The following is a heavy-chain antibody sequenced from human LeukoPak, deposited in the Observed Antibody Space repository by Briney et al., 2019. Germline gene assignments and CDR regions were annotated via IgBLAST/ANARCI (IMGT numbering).Heavy chain of an antibody. CDR2: MNPNSGNT. CDR3: ARALSWTTDSYYYMDV. D-gene: IGHD3/OR15-3a*01. Sequence: ASVTASCKASVYTFTSYDINWVRQATGQGLEWMGWMNPNSGNTGYAQKFQGRVTMTKNTSITTAYMELSSLRSEDTAVYYCARALSWTTDSYYYMDVWGKGTTVTVSS. J-gene: IGHJ6*03. CDR1: VYTFTSYD. V-gene: IGHV1-8*01.